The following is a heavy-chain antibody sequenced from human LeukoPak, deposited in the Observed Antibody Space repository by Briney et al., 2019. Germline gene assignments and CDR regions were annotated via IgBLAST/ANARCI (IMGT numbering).Heavy chain of an antibody. J-gene: IGHJ6*02. CDR3: ARGPVHYYYGMDV. CDR2: IYSGGST. CDR1: GFTFSNYA. Sequence: HPGGSLRLSCAASGFTFSNYAMSWVRQAPGKGLEWVSVIYSGGSTYYADSVKGRFTISRDNSKNTLYLQMNSLRAEDTAVYYCARGPVHYYYGMDVWGQGTTVTVSS. V-gene: IGHV3-53*01.